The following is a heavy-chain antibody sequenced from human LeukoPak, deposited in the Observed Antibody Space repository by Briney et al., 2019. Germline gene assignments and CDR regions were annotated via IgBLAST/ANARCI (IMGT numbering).Heavy chain of an antibody. V-gene: IGHV4-59*08. CDR2: IHCTGST. CDR1: GGSISGYY. Sequence: SETLSLTCTVSGGSISGYYWSWIRQPPGKGLQFIGYIHCTGSTTYNPSLESRVTLSVDTSKNLFSLKLRSVTAADTAVYYCARLSKDTVVLPAAMAHYFDYWGQGTLVTVSS. D-gene: IGHD2-2*01. CDR3: ARLSKDTVVLPAAMAHYFDY. J-gene: IGHJ4*02.